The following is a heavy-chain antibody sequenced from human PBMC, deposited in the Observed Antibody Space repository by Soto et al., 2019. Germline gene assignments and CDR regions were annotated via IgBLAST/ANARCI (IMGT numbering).Heavy chain of an antibody. Sequence: GGSLRLSCAASGFTFSSYSMNWVRQAPGKGLEWVSYISSSSSTIYYADSVKGRFTISRDNAKNSLYLQMNSLRAEDTAVYYCARGGSSKTNNWFDPWGQGTLVTVS. V-gene: IGHV3-48*01. CDR3: ARGGSSKTNNWFDP. CDR1: GFTFSSYS. CDR2: ISSSSSTI. J-gene: IGHJ5*02. D-gene: IGHD1-26*01.